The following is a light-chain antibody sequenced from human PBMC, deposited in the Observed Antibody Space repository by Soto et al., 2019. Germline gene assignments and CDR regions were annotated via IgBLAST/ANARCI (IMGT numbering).Light chain of an antibody. V-gene: IGLV2-14*01. CDR2: EVS. J-gene: IGLJ1*01. CDR3: SSYTSISTLYV. Sequence: QSVLTQPSSLSGSPGQSITISCTGTSSDVGGYNYVSWYQQHPGKAPELMIYEVSHRPSGVSNRFSGSKSDNTASLTISGLQAEDEADYYCSSYTSISTLYVFGTGTKVTVL. CDR1: SSDVGGYNY.